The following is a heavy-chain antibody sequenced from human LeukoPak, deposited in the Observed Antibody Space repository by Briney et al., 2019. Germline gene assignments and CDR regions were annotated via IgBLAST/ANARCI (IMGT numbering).Heavy chain of an antibody. CDR3: ARHTTGYGWFDP. V-gene: IGHV3-66*04. D-gene: IGHD1-1*01. CDR2: IYSGGST. CDR1: GFTVSSNY. Sequence: GGSLRLSCAASGFTVSSNYMSWVRQAPGKGLEWVSVIYSGGSTYYADSVKGRFTISRDNSKNTLYLQMNSLRAEDTAVYYCARHTTGYGWFDPWGQGTLVTVSS. J-gene: IGHJ5*02.